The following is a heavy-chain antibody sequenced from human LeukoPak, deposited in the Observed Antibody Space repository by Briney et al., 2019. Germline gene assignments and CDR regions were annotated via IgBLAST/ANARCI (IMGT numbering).Heavy chain of an antibody. CDR1: GGSISSYY. CDR2: IYYSGST. D-gene: IGHD5/OR15-5a*01. J-gene: IGHJ4*02. V-gene: IGHV4-59*01. CDR3: ARSSLRRFIPRNYFDY. Sequence: PSETLSLTCTVSGGSISSYYWSWIRQPPGKGLEWIGYIYYSGSTNYNPSLKSRVTISVDTSKNQFSLKLSSVTAADTAVYYCARSSLRRFIPRNYFDYWGQGTLVTGSS.